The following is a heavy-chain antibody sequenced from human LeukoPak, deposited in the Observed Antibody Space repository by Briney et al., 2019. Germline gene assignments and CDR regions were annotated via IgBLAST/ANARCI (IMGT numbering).Heavy chain of an antibody. CDR3: VQTTGWPGFDY. J-gene: IGHJ4*02. CDR2: IYNGVPT. V-gene: IGHV4-4*09. CDR1: GAPISRFY. Sequence: PSETLSLICTASGAPISRFYWNWVRQPPGKGLEWIGNIYNGVPTFFNPSLKSRVTPSVDTSKTQSSLQLASVTAADTAVYYCVQTTGWPGFDYWGQGILVTVSS. D-gene: IGHD6-19*01.